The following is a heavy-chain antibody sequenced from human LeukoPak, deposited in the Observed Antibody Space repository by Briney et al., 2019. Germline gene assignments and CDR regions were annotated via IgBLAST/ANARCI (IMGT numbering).Heavy chain of an antibody. CDR2: INPNSGGT. J-gene: IGHJ3*02. D-gene: IGHD1-26*01. V-gene: IGHV1-2*02. CDR1: GYTFTGYY. Sequence: ASLKVSCKASGYTFTGYYMHWVRQAPGQGLEWMGWINPNSGGTNYAQKFQGRVTMTRDTSISTAYMELSRLRSDDTAVYYCARESAVGNAFDIWGQGTMVTVSS. CDR3: ARESAVGNAFDI.